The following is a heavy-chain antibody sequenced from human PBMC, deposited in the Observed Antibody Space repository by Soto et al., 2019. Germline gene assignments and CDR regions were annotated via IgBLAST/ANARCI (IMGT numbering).Heavy chain of an antibody. J-gene: IGHJ4*02. D-gene: IGHD1-1*01. V-gene: IGHV4-4*02. Sequence: QVQLQESGPGLVEPSGTLSLTCAVSGDSISSSHWWSWVRQSPGKGLEWMGEIFHSGATKYNPSLERRVTMSVDESNNPLSLKLRSVTAADTAVYYCARQLERGDLPEGFEYWGQGTLATVSS. CDR1: GDSISSSHW. CDR3: ARQLERGDLPEGFEY. CDR2: IFHSGAT.